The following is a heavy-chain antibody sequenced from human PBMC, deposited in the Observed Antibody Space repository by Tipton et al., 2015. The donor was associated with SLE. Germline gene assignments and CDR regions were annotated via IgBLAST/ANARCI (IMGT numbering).Heavy chain of an antibody. D-gene: IGHD6-19*01. CDR1: GGSISSYY. Sequence: PGLVKPSETLSLTCTVSGGSISSYYWSWIRQPPGKGLEWIGYIYYSGSTNYNPSLKSRVTISVDTSKNQFSLKLSSVTAADTAVYYCARHRGSGWVLDAFDIWGQGTMVTVSS. J-gene: IGHJ3*02. V-gene: IGHV4-59*08. CDR2: IYYSGST. CDR3: ARHRGSGWVLDAFDI.